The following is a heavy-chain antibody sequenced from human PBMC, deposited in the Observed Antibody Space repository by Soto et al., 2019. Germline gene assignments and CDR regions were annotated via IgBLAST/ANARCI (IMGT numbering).Heavy chain of an antibody. CDR2: IKQDGSEK. D-gene: IGHD6-19*01. CDR3: ASPALYSSGWYDDY. Sequence: GGSLRLSCAASGFTFSSYWMSWVRQAPGKGLEWVANIKQDGSEKYYVDSVKGRFTISRDNAKNSLYLQMNSLRAEDTAVYYCASPALYSSGWYDDYWGQGTLVTVSS. V-gene: IGHV3-7*01. J-gene: IGHJ4*02. CDR1: GFTFSSYW.